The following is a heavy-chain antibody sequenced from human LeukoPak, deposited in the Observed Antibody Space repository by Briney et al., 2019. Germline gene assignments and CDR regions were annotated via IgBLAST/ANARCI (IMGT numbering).Heavy chain of an antibody. CDR2: IYPGDSET. CDR1: GYSFTNYW. Sequence: GESLNISCKGSGYSFTNYWIAWVRQMPGKGLEWMGIIYPGDSETRNSPSFQGQVTISADKSICTAYLQWSSLKASDTAVYYCARLIAASVNYYFDYWGQGTLVTVSS. J-gene: IGHJ4*02. V-gene: IGHV5-51*01. CDR3: ARLIAASVNYYFDY. D-gene: IGHD6-13*01.